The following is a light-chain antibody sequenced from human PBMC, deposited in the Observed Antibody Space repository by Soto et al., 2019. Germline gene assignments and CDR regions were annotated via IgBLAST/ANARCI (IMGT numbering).Light chain of an antibody. Sequence: EIVMTQSPATLSVSPGERATLSCRASQSVSSRLAWYQQKPGQAPRLLIHDASTRATGIPARFSGSGSGTEFTLTISSLQSEDFAVYHCQQYIKWPTFGQGTKVEIK. CDR3: QQYIKWPT. J-gene: IGKJ1*01. CDR2: DAS. CDR1: QSVSSR. V-gene: IGKV3-15*01.